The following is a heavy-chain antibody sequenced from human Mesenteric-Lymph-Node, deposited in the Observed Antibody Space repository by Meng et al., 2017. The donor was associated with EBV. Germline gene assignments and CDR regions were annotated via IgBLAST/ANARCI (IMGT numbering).Heavy chain of an antibody. CDR2: ISTYSGNT. D-gene: IGHD6-13*01. V-gene: IGHV1-18*01. CDR1: GYTFTNYG. CDR3: VREAGGGTFNWFDP. Sequence: VQLVQSAAEGKKPGASVKVSCRASGYTFTNYGINWVRQAPGQGLEWMGWISTYSGNTDYAQKFQGRVTMTTDTSTNTAYMELRSLRSDDTAVFYCVREAGGGTFNWFDPWGQGTLVTVSS. J-gene: IGHJ5*02.